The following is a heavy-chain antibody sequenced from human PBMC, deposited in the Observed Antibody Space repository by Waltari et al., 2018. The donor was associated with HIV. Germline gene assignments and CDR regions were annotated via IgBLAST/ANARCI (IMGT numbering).Heavy chain of an antibody. D-gene: IGHD4-17*01. J-gene: IGHJ4*02. CDR1: GGTFSSYT. CDR3: ARATTVVTPEGYFDY. V-gene: IGHV1-69*02. Sequence: QVQLVQSGAEVKKPGSSVKVSCKASGGTFSSYTISWVRQAPGQGLEWMGRSIPILGIANYAQKFQGRVTITADKSTSTAYMELSSLRSEDTAVYYCARATTVVTPEGYFDYWGQGTLVTVSS. CDR2: SIPILGIA.